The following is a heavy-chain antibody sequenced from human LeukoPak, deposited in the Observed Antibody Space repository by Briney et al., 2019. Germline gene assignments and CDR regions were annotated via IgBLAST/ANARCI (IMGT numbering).Heavy chain of an antibody. CDR2: ISGSGGST. Sequence: GGSLRLSCAASGFTFSSYAXXWVRXAPXXXXXXXXXISGSGGSTYYADSVKGRFTISRDNSKNTLYLQMNSLRAEDTAVYYCAKISTGYSSEIHYWGQGTLVTVSS. CDR1: GFTFSSYA. CDR3: AKISTGYSSEIHY. V-gene: IGHV3-23*01. J-gene: IGHJ4*02. D-gene: IGHD6-25*01.